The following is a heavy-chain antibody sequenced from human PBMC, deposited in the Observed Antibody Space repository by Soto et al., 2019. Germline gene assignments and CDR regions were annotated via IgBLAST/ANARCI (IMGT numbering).Heavy chain of an antibody. J-gene: IGHJ4*02. Sequence: PSETLSLTCAVSGYSVSDDYYWGWIRQPPGKGLEWIGSIHYSGSTYYMPSLRSRVTLSVDTSKNQFSLRLTSVTAEDTAVYYCARHEGNGNVWPLDYWGQGILVTVSS. CDR2: IHYSGST. D-gene: IGHD2-8*01. CDR3: ARHEGNGNVWPLDY. V-gene: IGHV4-38-2*01. CDR1: GYSVSDDYY.